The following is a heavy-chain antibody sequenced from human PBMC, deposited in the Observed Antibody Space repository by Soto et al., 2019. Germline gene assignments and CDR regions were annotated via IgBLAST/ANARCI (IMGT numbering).Heavy chain of an antibody. CDR1: GFTFSSYV. D-gene: IGHD3-10*01. Sequence: LSLTCAASGFTFSSYVMSWVRQAPGKGLEWVSAISGTGSTYYADSVKGRFTISGDNSRNTLYLQMNSLRAEDTAVYYCAKPLRGPYYYGMDVWGQGTTVTVSS. V-gene: IGHV3-23*01. CDR3: AKPLRGPYYYGMDV. CDR2: ISGTGST. J-gene: IGHJ6*02.